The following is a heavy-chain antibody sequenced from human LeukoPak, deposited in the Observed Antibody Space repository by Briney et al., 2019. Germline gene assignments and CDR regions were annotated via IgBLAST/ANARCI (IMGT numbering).Heavy chain of an antibody. V-gene: IGHV1-8*02. J-gene: IGHJ3*02. CDR2: MNPKSGNT. CDR3: ARGGYCSSTSCYIGGALDI. D-gene: IGHD2-2*02. CDR1: GYTFSSYD. Sequence: GALVKVSCKASGYTFSSYDISWVRQATGQGLEWMGRMNPKSGNTGYAQMFQGRVTITRNTSISTAYMELRSLRSEDTAVYYCARGGYCSSTSCYIGGALDIWGQGTMVTVSS.